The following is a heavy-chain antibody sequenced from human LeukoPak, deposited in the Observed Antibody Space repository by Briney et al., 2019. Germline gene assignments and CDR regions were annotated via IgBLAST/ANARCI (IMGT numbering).Heavy chain of an antibody. D-gene: IGHD3-10*01. J-gene: IGHJ5*02. CDR2: ISAYNGNT. Sequence: ASVKVSCKASGYTFTSYGISWVRQAPGQGLEWMGWISAYNGNTNYAQKLQGRVTMTTDTSTSTAYMELRSLRSDGTAVYYCARARELLWFGELLYRGDWFDPWGQGTLVTVSS. V-gene: IGHV1-18*01. CDR1: GYTFTSYG. CDR3: ARARELLWFGELLYRGDWFDP.